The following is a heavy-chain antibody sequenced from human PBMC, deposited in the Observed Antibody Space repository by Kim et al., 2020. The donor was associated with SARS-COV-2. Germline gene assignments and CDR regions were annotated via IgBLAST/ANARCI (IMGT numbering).Heavy chain of an antibody. CDR3: ARHYRGASDIVVVPAAASTRNAFDI. V-gene: IGHV4-39*01. D-gene: IGHD2-2*01. J-gene: IGHJ3*02. CDR1: GGSISSSSYY. CDR2: IYYSGST. Sequence: SETLSLTCTVSGGSISSSSYYWGWIRQPPGKGLEWIGSIYYSGSTYYNPSLKSRVTISVDTSKNQFSLKLSSVTAADTAVYYCARHYRGASDIVVVPAAASTRNAFDIWGQGTMVTVSS.